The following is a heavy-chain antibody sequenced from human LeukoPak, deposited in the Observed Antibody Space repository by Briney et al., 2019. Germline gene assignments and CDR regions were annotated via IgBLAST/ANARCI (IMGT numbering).Heavy chain of an antibody. CDR1: GFTFSSYW. CDR3: ARATEWLLYYYYMDV. Sequence: GGSLRLSCAASGFTFSSYWMSWVRLAPGKGLEWVANIKQDGSEKYYVDSVKGRFTISRDNAKNSLYLQMNSLRAEDTAVYYCARATEWLLYYYYMDVWGKGTTVTVSS. CDR2: IKQDGSEK. D-gene: IGHD3-3*01. V-gene: IGHV3-7*01. J-gene: IGHJ6*03.